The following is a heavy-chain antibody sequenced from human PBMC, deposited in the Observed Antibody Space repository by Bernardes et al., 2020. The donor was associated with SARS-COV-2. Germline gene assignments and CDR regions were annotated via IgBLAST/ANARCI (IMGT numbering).Heavy chain of an antibody. CDR3: ARRINMGTPSPGQNNWFDP. V-gene: IGHV4-59*08. Sequence: SETLSLTCTVSGGSISSHQWNWIRQSPGRGLEWIANVDYSGTTLYNPALASRATISVDTSRNQFSLKLSSVTAADTATYYCARRINMGTPSPGQNNWFDPWGQGTLVTVSS. CDR1: GGSISSHQ. D-gene: IGHD3-3*02. CDR2: VDYSGTT. J-gene: IGHJ5*02.